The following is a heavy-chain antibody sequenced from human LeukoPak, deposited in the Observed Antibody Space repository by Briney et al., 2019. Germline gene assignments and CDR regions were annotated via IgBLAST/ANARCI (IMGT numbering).Heavy chain of an antibody. CDR1: GYTFTNYD. V-gene: IGHV1-8*01. J-gene: IGHJ4*02. CDR3: ARGRGGTVVRGYLNY. D-gene: IGHD3-10*01. CDR2: MNSNSGNT. Sequence: ASVKVSCKASGYTFTNYDIMWVRQATGQGPEWMGWMNSNSGNTGYAQKFQGRVTMTRDTSINTAYMELHSLTSEDTAVYYCARGRGGTVVRGYLNYWGQGTLVTVSS.